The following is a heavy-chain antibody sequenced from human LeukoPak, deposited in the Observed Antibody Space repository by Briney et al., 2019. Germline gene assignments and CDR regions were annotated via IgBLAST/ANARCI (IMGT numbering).Heavy chain of an antibody. J-gene: IGHJ4*02. D-gene: IGHD1-26*01. CDR3: AKDRARGGATDFDY. V-gene: IGHV3-23*01. Sequence: GGSLRPSCAASGFTFSSYAMSWVRQAPGKGLEWVSAISGGGDSTYYADSVKGRFTISRDNSKNTLYLQMNSLRAEDTAVYYCAKDRARGGATDFDYWGQGTLVTVSS. CDR1: GFTFSSYA. CDR2: ISGGGDST.